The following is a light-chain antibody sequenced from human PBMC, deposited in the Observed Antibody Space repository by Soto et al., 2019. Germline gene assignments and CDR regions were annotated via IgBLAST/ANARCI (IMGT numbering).Light chain of an antibody. CDR1: SSDVGGHNS. Sequence: SSLAQPASGSGTPGQSITISCTGTSSDVGGHNSVSWYRQDPGKAPKLMIYAVSNRPSGVSDRFSGSKSGNTDSLTISRLQIEDEADYYCSSFTSSVTYVFGTGTQVTVL. CDR2: AVS. V-gene: IGLV2-14*01. CDR3: SSFTSSVTYV. J-gene: IGLJ1*01.